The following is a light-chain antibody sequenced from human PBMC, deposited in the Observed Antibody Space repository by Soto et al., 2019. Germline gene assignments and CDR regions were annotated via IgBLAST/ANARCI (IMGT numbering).Light chain of an antibody. CDR1: QTISTW. CDR2: DAS. Sequence: IKRTKSPPTLSSSVGYRVTITCRASQTISTWMAWYQQKPGKAPKLLVNDASTLQSGVASRFSVSGSGTEFTLIISGLQPDDSATYYCQQYTNTNNPWMFGQGTNVYIK. V-gene: IGKV1-5*01. J-gene: IGKJ1*01. CDR3: QQYTNTNNPWM.